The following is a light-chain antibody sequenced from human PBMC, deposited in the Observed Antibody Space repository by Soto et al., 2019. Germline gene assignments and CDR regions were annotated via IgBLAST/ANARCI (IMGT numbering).Light chain of an antibody. J-gene: IGKJ1*01. Sequence: RANQSVSSTYLPWSQQKPGQAPRLLIYGASSRATGIPDRFGGSGSGTEFTLTISSLQSEDFAVYYCQQYNNWPPWTFGQGTKVDIK. V-gene: IGKV3D-15*01. CDR3: QQYNNWPPWT. CDR1: QSVSSTY. CDR2: GAS.